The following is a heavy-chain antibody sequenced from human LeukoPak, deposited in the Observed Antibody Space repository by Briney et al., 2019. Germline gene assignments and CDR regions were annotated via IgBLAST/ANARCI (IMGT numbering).Heavy chain of an antibody. CDR1: GGTFSSYA. D-gene: IGHD3-10*01. V-gene: IGHV1-69*05. J-gene: IGHJ4*02. CDR3: AREGPNYYGSGSPRSDY. Sequence: ASVKVSYKASGGTFSSYAISWVRQAPGQGLEWMGRIIPIFGTANYAQKFQGRVTITTDESTSTAYMELSSLRSEDTAVYYCAREGPNYYGSGSPRSDYWGQGTPDAVSS. CDR2: IIPIFGTA.